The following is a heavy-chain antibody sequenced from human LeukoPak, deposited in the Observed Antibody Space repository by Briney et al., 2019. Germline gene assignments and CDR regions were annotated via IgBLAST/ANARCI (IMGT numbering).Heavy chain of an antibody. V-gene: IGHV3-30*18. CDR1: GVTFSSDG. D-gene: IGHD3-10*01. J-gene: IGHJ6*04. Sequence: GGSLRLSCAASGVTFSSDGMHWVRQAPGEGLEWVAVISYDGSNKYYADSVKGRFTISRDNSKNTLYLQMNSLRAEDTAVYYCAKDRITMVRGVITTHYYYYGMDVWGKGTTVTVSS. CDR2: ISYDGSNK. CDR3: AKDRITMVRGVITTHYYYYGMDV.